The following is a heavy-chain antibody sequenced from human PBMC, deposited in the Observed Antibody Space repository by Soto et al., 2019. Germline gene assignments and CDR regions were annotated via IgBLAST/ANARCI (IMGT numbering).Heavy chain of an antibody. V-gene: IGHV3-23*01. J-gene: IGHJ6*03. CDR2: ISGSGGST. CDR1: GFTFSSYA. Sequence: GGSLRLSCAASGFTFSSYAMSWVRQAPGKGLEWVSAISGSGGSTYYADSVKGRFTISRDNSKNTLYLQMNSLRAEDTAVYYCARGFRGDNWNYGIYYYYMDVWGKGTTVTVSS. D-gene: IGHD1-7*01. CDR3: ARGFRGDNWNYGIYYYYMDV.